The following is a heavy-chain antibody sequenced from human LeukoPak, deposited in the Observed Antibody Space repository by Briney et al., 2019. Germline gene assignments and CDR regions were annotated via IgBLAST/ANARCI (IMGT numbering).Heavy chain of an antibody. V-gene: IGHV4-31*03. CDR3: ARARIPSGYDSGPYYFDY. D-gene: IGHD5-12*01. J-gene: IGHJ4*02. CDR2: IYYSGST. Sequence: SETLSLTCSVSGGSLSSGVYYWSWIRQPPGKGLEWLGYIYYSGSTYYNPSLKSRVTISVDTSKNQFSLKLSSVTAADTAVYYCARARIPSGYDSGPYYFDYWGQGTLVTVSS. CDR1: GGSLSSGVYY.